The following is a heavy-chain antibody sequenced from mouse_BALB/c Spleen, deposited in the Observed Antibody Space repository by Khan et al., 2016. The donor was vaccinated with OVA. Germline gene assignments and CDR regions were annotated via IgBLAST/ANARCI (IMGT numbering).Heavy chain of an antibody. CDR2: ITSSGNT. Sequence: EVQLQESGPSLVKPSQTLSLTCSVTGDSITSGFWNWIRKFPGNKFEYMGYITSSGNTYYNPSLKSRISITRDTSKRQYYLQLNSVTTEDTATYYCARSYGSWAMDYWGQGTSVTVSS. D-gene: IGHD1-1*01. J-gene: IGHJ4*01. CDR1: GDSITSGF. CDR3: ARSYGSWAMDY. V-gene: IGHV3-8*02.